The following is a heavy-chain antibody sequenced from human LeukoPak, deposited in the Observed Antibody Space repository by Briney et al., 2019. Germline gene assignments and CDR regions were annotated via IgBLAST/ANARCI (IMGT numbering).Heavy chain of an antibody. Sequence: GGSLRLSCAASGFNFSNYGMHWVRQVPGKGLEWVAVIWYDGSTKYYANYVKGRFTVSRDNSENTLYLQMNILRPEDTAIYYCARDSGFGELVTYYFDYWGQGTLVTVSS. J-gene: IGHJ4*02. V-gene: IGHV3-33*01. CDR3: ARDSGFGELVTYYFDY. D-gene: IGHD3-10*01. CDR2: IWYDGSTK. CDR1: GFNFSNYG.